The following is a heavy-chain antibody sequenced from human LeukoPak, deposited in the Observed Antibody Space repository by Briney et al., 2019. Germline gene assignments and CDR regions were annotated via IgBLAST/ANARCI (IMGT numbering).Heavy chain of an antibody. D-gene: IGHD3-22*01. CDR2: VSSTSSFI. V-gene: IGHV3-21*01. CDR3: AREYYYDSSGYYIPIDY. Sequence: GGSLRLSCAASGFTFSSYSINWVRQAPGKGLEWVSCVSSTSSFIYYADSVKGRFTISRDNAKSSLYLQMNSLRAEDTAVYYCAREYYYDSSGYYIPIDYWGQGTLVTVSS. CDR1: GFTFSSYS. J-gene: IGHJ4*02.